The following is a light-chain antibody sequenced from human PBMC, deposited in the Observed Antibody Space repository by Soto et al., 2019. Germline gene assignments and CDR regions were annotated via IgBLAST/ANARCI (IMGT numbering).Light chain of an antibody. CDR2: AAS. Sequence: DIQMTQSPSALCASVGYRVTITCRASQGITNWLAWYQQKPGKAPKLLIYAASGLPSGVPSRFSGSGSGTDFTLTISSLQPEDFATYYCQQANSFPLTFGGGTKVDIK. CDR3: QQANSFPLT. CDR1: QGITNW. V-gene: IGKV1-12*01. J-gene: IGKJ4*01.